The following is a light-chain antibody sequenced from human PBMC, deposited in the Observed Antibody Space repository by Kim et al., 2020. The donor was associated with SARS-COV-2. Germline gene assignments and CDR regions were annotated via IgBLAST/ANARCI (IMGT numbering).Light chain of an antibody. CDR2: DAS. V-gene: IGKV1D-13*01. CDR1: QGISSG. CDR3: QQFNKHPLT. Sequence: DRVTITCRASQGISSGLAWYQQKPGKAPKLLIYDASSLESGVPSRFSGSGSGTDFTRTISSLQPEDFATYYCQQFNKHPLTFCGGTKVDIK. J-gene: IGKJ4*01.